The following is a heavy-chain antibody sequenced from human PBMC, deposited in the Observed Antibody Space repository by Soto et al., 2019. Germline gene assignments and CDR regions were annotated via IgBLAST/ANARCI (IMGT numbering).Heavy chain of an antibody. V-gene: IGHV3-23*01. CDR1: GFTFSNAW. D-gene: IGHD3-16*01. Sequence: VGSLRLSCAASGFTFSNAWMSWVRQAPGKGLEWVSAISGSGGSTYYADSVKGRFTISRDNSKNTLYLQMNSLRAEDTAVYYCAKERLGWEPPDAFDIWGQGTMVTVSS. CDR3: AKERLGWEPPDAFDI. CDR2: ISGSGGST. J-gene: IGHJ3*02.